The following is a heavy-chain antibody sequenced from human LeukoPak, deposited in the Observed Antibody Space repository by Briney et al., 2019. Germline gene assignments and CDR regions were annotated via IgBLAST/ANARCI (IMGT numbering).Heavy chain of an antibody. J-gene: IGHJ4*02. D-gene: IGHD4-11*01. CDR2: IKQGGSEI. V-gene: IGHV3-7*01. Sequence: PGGSLRLSCSASGFTFSRFWMSWVRQAPGKGLEYVALIKQGGSEIYHMDSVKGRFTISRDDATNSLYLQMNSLRVEDTDLYYCARDRESESDSEGDYWGQGTLVTVSS. CDR3: ARDRESESDSEGDY. CDR1: GFTFSRFW.